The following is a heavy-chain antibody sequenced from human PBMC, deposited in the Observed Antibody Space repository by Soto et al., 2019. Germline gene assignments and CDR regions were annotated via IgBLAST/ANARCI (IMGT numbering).Heavy chain of an antibody. CDR1: GGSISSYY. Sequence: PSETLSLTCTVSGGSISSYYWSWIRQPPGKGLEWIGYIYYSGSTNYNPSLKSRVTISVDTSKNQFSLKLSSVTAADTAVYYCARDYDYGDVFYFDYWGQGTLVTVLL. J-gene: IGHJ4*02. CDR2: IYYSGST. D-gene: IGHD4-17*01. CDR3: ARDYDYGDVFYFDY. V-gene: IGHV4-59*01.